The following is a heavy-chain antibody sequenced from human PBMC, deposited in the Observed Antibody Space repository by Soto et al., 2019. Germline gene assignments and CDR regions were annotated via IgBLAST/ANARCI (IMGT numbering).Heavy chain of an antibody. J-gene: IGHJ4*02. CDR3: XXXXXXXXXXQXGFDX. CDR2: IFYSGNT. V-gene: IGHV4-31*03. Sequence: QEQLQESGPGLLKPSQTLSLTCTLSGXXXXXGXXXXXWLXXHPXKGLEWIGHIFYSGNTHYSPSLESRVSISVDTSKTQFSIKLTXXTVXXXXXXXXXXXXXXXXXQXGFDXWGQGTLVTVSS. CDR1: GXXXXXGXXX.